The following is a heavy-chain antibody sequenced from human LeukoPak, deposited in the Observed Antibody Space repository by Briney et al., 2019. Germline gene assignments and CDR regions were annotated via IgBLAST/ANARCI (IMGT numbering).Heavy chain of an antibody. Sequence: VASVKVSCKASGYTFTSYDINWVRQATGQGLEWMGWMNPNSGNTGYAQKFQGRVTMTGNTSISTAYMELSSLRSEDTAVYYCARVLYSRPDGTWYYDILTGYYPIDYWGQGTLVTVSS. CDR3: ARVLYSRPDGTWYYDILTGYYPIDY. D-gene: IGHD3-9*01. CDR2: MNPNSGNT. V-gene: IGHV1-8*01. CDR1: GYTFTSYD. J-gene: IGHJ4*02.